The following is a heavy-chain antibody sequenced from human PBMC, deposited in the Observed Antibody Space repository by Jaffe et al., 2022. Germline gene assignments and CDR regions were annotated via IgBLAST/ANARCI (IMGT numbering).Heavy chain of an antibody. J-gene: IGHJ6*03. V-gene: IGHV3-74*01. Sequence: EVQLVESGGGLVQPGGSLRLSCAASGFTFSNYWMHWVRQAPGKGLVWVSRINSDGSSTRYGDSVKGRFTISRDNAENTLYLQMNSLRAEDTAVYYCARVSRGYCSGGVCYNFGYNYYYMDVWGKGTTVTVSS. D-gene: IGHD2-8*02. CDR2: INSDGSST. CDR1: GFTFSNYW. CDR3: ARVSRGYCSGGVCYNFGYNYYYMDV.